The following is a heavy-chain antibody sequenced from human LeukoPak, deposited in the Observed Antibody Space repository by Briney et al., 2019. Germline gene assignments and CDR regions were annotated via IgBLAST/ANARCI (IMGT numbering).Heavy chain of an antibody. CDR1: GFTFSSYG. CDR2: IHYDGSNK. CDR3: AKDLGGATRANFFDY. V-gene: IGHV3-30*02. J-gene: IGHJ4*02. D-gene: IGHD1-26*01. Sequence: GGSLRLSCAASGFTFSSYGMHWVRQAPGKGLEWVTFIHYDGSNKYYADSVKGRFTISRDNSKNTLYLQMNSLRAEDTAVYYCAKDLGGATRANFFDYWGLGTLVTVSS.